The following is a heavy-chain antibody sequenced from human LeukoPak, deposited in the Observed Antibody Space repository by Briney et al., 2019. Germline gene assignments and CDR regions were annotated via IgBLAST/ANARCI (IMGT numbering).Heavy chain of an antibody. CDR1: GGSISSYY. V-gene: IGHV4-59*12. Sequence: SETLSLTCTVSGGSISSYYWSWIRQPPGKGLEWIGYIYYSGSTNYNPSLKSRVTMSVDTSKNQFSLKLSSVTAADTAVYYCARVVFGRELLNNWFDPWGQGTLVTVSS. D-gene: IGHD1-26*01. J-gene: IGHJ5*02. CDR3: ARVVFGRELLNNWFDP. CDR2: IYYSGST.